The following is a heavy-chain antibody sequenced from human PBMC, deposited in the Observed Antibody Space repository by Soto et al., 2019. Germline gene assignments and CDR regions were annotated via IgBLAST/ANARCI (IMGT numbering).Heavy chain of an antibody. V-gene: IGHV3-15*07. D-gene: IGHD3-22*01. CDR3: TTDPVTMIVVVPSSG. Sequence: EVQLVESGGGLVKPGGSLRLSCAASGFTFSNAWMNWVRQAPGKGLEWVGRIKSKTDGGTTDYAAPVKGRFTISRDDSKNTLYLQINSLKTEDTAVYYCTTDPVTMIVVVPSSGWGQGTLVTVSS. CDR2: IKSKTDGGTT. CDR1: GFTFSNAW. J-gene: IGHJ4*02.